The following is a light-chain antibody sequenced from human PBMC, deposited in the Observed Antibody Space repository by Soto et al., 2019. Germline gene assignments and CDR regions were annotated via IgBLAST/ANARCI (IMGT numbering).Light chain of an antibody. Sequence: EIVLTQSPATLSLSPGERATLSCRASQSVSSNLAWNQQKPGQAPRLLIYDASNRATGIPARFSGSGSGTDFTLTISSLEPEDFAVYYCQQRSNWRNTFGQGTKLEIK. CDR3: QQRSNWRNT. V-gene: IGKV3-11*01. J-gene: IGKJ2*01. CDR2: DAS. CDR1: QSVSSN.